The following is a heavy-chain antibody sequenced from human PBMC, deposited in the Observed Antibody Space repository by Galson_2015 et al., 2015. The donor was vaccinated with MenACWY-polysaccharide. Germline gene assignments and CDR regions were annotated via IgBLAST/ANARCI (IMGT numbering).Heavy chain of an antibody. CDR1: GFTFSSYW. J-gene: IGHJ3*02. CDR2: IKQDGSEK. D-gene: IGHD5-12*01. Sequence: SLRLSCAASGFTFSSYWMSWVRQAPGKGLEWVANIKQDGSEKYYVDSVKGRFTISRDNAKNSLYLQMNSLRAEDTAVYYCARGGYDLLDNAFDIWGQGTMVTVSS. CDR3: ARGGYDLLDNAFDI. V-gene: IGHV3-7*01.